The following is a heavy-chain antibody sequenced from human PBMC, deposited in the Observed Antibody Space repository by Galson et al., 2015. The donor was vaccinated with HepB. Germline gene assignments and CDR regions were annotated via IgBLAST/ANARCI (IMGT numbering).Heavy chain of an antibody. Sequence: SLRLSCAASGFTFSSYSMNWVRQAPGKGLEWVSSISSSSSYIYYADSVKGRFTISRDNAENSLYLQMNSLRAEDTAVYYCASGYSGYRDYWGQGTLVTVSS. V-gene: IGHV3-21*01. D-gene: IGHD5-12*01. CDR1: GFTFSSYS. J-gene: IGHJ4*02. CDR3: ASGYSGYRDY. CDR2: ISSSSSYI.